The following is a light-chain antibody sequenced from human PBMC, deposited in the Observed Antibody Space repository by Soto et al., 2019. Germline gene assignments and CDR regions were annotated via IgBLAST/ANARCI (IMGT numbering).Light chain of an antibody. J-gene: IGLJ1*01. V-gene: IGLV2-14*03. CDR1: HNDIGTYDY. Sequence: QSALTQPTSVSGAAGQSITISCTGNHNDIGTYDYVSWYQQHPGRAPRLLIHGVTTRPSGISGRFSASKSGLTASLTISGLQPEDEADYYCSSFTSNRIYVFGPGTKVTVL. CDR3: SSFTSNRIYV. CDR2: GVT.